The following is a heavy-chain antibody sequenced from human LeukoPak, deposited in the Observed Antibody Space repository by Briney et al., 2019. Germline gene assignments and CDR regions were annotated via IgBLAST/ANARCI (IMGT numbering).Heavy chain of an antibody. Sequence: ASVKVSCKASGYTFTTYYMHWVRQAPGQGLEWMGIIHPSGGTTSYAQKFQGRVTMTRDTSTSTVYMELSSLRSEDTAVYYCARVCSSNSCYPTEYFQHWGQGTLVTVSS. CDR2: IHPSGGTT. D-gene: IGHD2-2*01. J-gene: IGHJ1*01. CDR1: GYTFTTYY. V-gene: IGHV1-46*01. CDR3: ARVCSSNSCYPTEYFQH.